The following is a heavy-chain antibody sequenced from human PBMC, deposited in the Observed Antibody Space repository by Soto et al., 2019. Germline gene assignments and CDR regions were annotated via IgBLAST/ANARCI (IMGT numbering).Heavy chain of an antibody. V-gene: IGHV3-23*01. Sequence: EVQLLESGGGLVQPGGSPRLSCAASGFTFTNYAMSWVRQAPGQGLDWVSVISGSGGNTYYADSVKGRFTISRDNSKNRLYLQMNSLGAEDTAVYYCAKGGDSSRYSYVYYFDYWGQGTLVTVSS. CDR3: AKGGDSSRYSYVYYFDY. D-gene: IGHD3-22*01. J-gene: IGHJ4*02. CDR1: GFTFTNYA. CDR2: ISGSGGNT.